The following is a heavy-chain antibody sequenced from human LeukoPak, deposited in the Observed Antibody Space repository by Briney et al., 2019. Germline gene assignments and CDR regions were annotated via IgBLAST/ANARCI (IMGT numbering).Heavy chain of an antibody. CDR2: IKQDGTKI. CDR1: GFTFNTYW. V-gene: IGHV3-7*01. J-gene: IGHJ4*02. Sequence: GGSLRLSCAASGFTFNTYWMSWVRQAPGKGLEWVANIKQDGTKIYYVDSVKGRFTISRDNAKNSLYLQMNNLRAEDTAVYYCARPRDRATMSPDYWGQGTLVTVSS. D-gene: IGHD5-24*01. CDR3: ARPRDRATMSPDY.